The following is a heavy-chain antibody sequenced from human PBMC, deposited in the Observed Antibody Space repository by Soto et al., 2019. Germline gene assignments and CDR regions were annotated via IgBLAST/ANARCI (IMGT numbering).Heavy chain of an antibody. D-gene: IGHD1-1*01. J-gene: IGHJ4*02. Sequence: GGSLSLSCAASGYTFSSYVMTWVRQAPGKGLEWVSSISGVGTSKFYADSVKGRFTISRDNSKNILYLQMDSLRAEDTAVYYCTKDLVPTITTRGHWGQGTQVTLAS. V-gene: IGHV3-23*01. CDR3: TKDLVPTITTRGH. CDR2: ISGVGTSK. CDR1: GYTFSSYV.